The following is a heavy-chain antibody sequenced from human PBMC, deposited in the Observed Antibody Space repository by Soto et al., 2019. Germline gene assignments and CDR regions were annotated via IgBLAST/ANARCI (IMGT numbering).Heavy chain of an antibody. CDR3: ARGGDIVVVPAAEYYYYGMDF. J-gene: IGHJ6*02. D-gene: IGHD2-2*01. Sequence: ASVKVSCKASGYTFAGYYMHWVRQAPGQGLEWMGWINPNSGGTNYAQKFEGWVTMTRDTSISTAYMELSRLRSDDTAVYYCARGGDIVVVPAAEYYYYGMDFWGQGTTVTVSS. CDR2: INPNSGGT. CDR1: GYTFAGYY. V-gene: IGHV1-2*04.